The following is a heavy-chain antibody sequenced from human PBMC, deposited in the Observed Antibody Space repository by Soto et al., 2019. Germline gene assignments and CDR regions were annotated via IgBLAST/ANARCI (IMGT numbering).Heavy chain of an antibody. V-gene: IGHV1-18*01. CDR1: GYSYTTFG. CDR3: VRDRLTVTGTKCFDY. D-gene: IGHD4-17*01. J-gene: IGHJ4*02. Sequence: VKLVHSGAEVKKPGASVKVSCKPSGYSYTTFGISWVRQAPGQGLEGMGWMNSNSGKTDYAQKFQGRVTMTTDTFTRTAYMDLRSLTSDDTAVYFCVRDRLTVTGTKCFDYWGQGTLVTVSS. CDR2: MNSNSGKT.